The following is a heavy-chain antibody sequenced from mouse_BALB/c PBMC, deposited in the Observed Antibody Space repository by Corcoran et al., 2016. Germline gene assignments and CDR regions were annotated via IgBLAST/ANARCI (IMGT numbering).Heavy chain of an antibody. J-gene: IGHJ4*01. V-gene: IGHV9-3-1*01. CDR1: GYTFTNYG. CDR2: INTYTGEP. Sequence: QIQLVQSGPELKKPGETVKISCKASGYTFTNYGMNWVKQAPGKGLKWMGWINTYTGEPTYADDFKGRFAFSLETPASTAYLQINNLKNEDTATYFCAITTAVADYYAMDYWGQGTSVTVSS. CDR3: AITTAVADYYAMDY. D-gene: IGHD1-1*01.